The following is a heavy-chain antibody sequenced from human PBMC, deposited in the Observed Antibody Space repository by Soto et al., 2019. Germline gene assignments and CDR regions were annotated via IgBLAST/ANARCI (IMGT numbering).Heavy chain of an antibody. J-gene: IGHJ6*02. V-gene: IGHV5-51*01. CDR1: GYSFTSYW. D-gene: IGHD2-15*01. CDR3: ARTPGPQVAASLAYYYFSGMDV. Sequence: GEALKISWEASGYSFTSYWIGWVRQMPGKGLEGMGSIHPGDSETKYSPSFQGQVTISVDKSITTAYLQWSRLKASDTAMYSFARTPGPQVAASLAYYYFSGMDVWGQGTTVTVSS. CDR2: IHPGDSET.